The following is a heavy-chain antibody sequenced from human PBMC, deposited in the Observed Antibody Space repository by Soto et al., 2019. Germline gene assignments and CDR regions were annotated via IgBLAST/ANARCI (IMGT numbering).Heavy chain of an antibody. J-gene: IGHJ6*02. D-gene: IGHD3-10*01. CDR3: ARPLVRGVIGLYYGMDV. Sequence: GTLVRTSPDPCGSISSSPYSWGWVRPPPVRVLGWIGSIYYSGTTYYHPSLKSRVNISGATSKNQFSLKLSSVTAADTAVYYCARPLVRGVIGLYYGMDVWGQGTTVT. CDR1: CGSISSSPYS. V-gene: IGHV4-39*01. CDR2: IYYSGTT.